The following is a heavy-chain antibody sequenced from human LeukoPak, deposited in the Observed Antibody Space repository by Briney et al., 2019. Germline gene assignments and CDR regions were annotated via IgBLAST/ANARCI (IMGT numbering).Heavy chain of an antibody. Sequence: SETLSLTCTVSGYSISSGYYWGWIRQPPGKGLEWIGVIFHSGSTYYNPSLKSRVTISVDTSKNQFSLKLSSVTAADTAVYYCARDGGNSSSWYWFDPWGQGTLVTVSS. D-gene: IGHD6-13*01. CDR2: IFHSGST. V-gene: IGHV4-38-2*02. CDR3: ARDGGNSSSWYWFDP. J-gene: IGHJ5*02. CDR1: GYSISSGYY.